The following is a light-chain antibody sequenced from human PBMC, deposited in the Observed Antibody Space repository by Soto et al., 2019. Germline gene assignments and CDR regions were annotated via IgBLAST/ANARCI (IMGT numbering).Light chain of an antibody. Sequence: QSVLTRPPSGSRTPGKRVTISCSGGSSKIGSNTVNWYQQLPGTPPKLLIYSNNQRPSGVPDLFSGSKSGTSASLAISRLQSEDEAVYYCAAWDDGLIGHGVFGRGPKVT. CDR2: SNN. V-gene: IGLV1-44*01. CDR3: AAWDDGLIGHGV. CDR1: SSKIGSNT. J-gene: IGLJ2*01.